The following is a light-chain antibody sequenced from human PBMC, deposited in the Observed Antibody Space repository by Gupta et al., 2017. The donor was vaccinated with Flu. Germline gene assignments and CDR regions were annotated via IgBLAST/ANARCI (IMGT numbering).Light chain of an antibody. CDR1: SSDVGGDDY. CDR3: SSYSTGSTLV. Sequence: QSDLTQPASVSGSPGQSITIFCTGTSSDVGGDDYLTWYQQHPGKAPKLLISEVKKRPSGVSNRFSGSKSGNTASLTISGLQPEDEADYYGSSYSTGSTLVFGGGTKLTVL. J-gene: IGLJ2*01. CDR2: EVK. V-gene: IGLV2-14*01.